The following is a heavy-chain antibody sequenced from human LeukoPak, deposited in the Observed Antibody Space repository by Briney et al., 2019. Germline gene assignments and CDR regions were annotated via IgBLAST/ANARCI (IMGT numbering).Heavy chain of an antibody. D-gene: IGHD3-3*01. Sequence: GGSLRLSCAASGFTFSSYSMNWVRQAPGKGLEWVSSISSSSSYIYYADSVKGRFTISRDNAKNSLYLQMNSLRAEDTAVYYCARGPKRFLEWLSDFDYWGQGTLVTVSS. CDR3: ARGPKRFLEWLSDFDY. V-gene: IGHV3-21*01. J-gene: IGHJ4*02. CDR2: ISSSSSYI. CDR1: GFTFSSYS.